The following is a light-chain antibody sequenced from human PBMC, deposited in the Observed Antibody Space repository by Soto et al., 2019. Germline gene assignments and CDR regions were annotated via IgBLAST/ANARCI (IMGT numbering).Light chain of an antibody. CDR2: DTS. Sequence: SLVTLSLYKGERATLSCRASQSVSNSYLACDQQKPGQAPRLLIYDTSSRATGIPDRFSGSGSGTDFTLTIINLEAEDFKVYYCPEYGILLRPFG. CDR1: QSVSNSY. J-gene: IGKJ2*01. CDR3: PEYGILLRP. V-gene: IGKV3-20*01.